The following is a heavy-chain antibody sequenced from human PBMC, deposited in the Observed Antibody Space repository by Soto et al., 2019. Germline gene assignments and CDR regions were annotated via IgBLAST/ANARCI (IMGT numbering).Heavy chain of an antibody. CDR2: IYGDDDQ. V-gene: IGHV2-5*02. J-gene: IGHJ4*02. CDR1: GFSLTTSAVG. CDR3: AHRHRASEGLFDL. Sequence: QITLKESGPTLVKPTQTLTLTCTFSGFSLTTSAVGVGWIRQPPGKALEWLTVIYGDDDQRSSPSLRSRLTISKDTSKNQVVLRMTNMDPVDTATYYCAHRHRASEGLFDLWGQGTLVTVSS.